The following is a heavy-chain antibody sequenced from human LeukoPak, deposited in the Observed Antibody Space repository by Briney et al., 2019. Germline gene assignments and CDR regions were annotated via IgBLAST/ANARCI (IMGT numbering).Heavy chain of an antibody. Sequence: SETLSLTCAAYGGSFSGYYWSWIRQPPGKGLEWIGEINHSGSTNYNPSLKSRVTISVDTSKNQFSLKLSSVTAADTAVYYCARAMAAAARYYYYMDVWGKGTTVTVSS. CDR2: INHSGST. V-gene: IGHV4-34*01. D-gene: IGHD6-25*01. CDR1: GGSFSGYY. CDR3: ARAMAAAARYYYYMDV. J-gene: IGHJ6*03.